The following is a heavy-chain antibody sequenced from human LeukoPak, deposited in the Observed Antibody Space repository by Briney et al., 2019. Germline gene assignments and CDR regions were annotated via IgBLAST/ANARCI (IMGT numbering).Heavy chain of an antibody. CDR2: IYSGGST. Sequence: GGSLRLSCAASGFTVSSNYMSWVRQAPGKGLEWVSVIYSGGSTYYADSVKGRFTISRDNSKNTLYLQMNSLRAEDTAVYYCARDYYDSSGFDYWGQGTLVTVSS. CDR1: GFTVSSNY. V-gene: IGHV3-66*01. J-gene: IGHJ4*02. D-gene: IGHD3-22*01. CDR3: ARDYYDSSGFDY.